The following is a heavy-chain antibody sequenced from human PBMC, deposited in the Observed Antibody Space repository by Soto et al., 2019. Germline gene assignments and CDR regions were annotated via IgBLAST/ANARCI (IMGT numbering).Heavy chain of an antibody. V-gene: IGHV5-51*01. CDR3: ARVPVVFAANRRFCYY. Sequence: EQSLKNPCKGSGYSFSSSWIRWVRQMPAKGLEWMGIIYPGDSDTRYSPSFQGQVTISADKSISTAYLQWSSLKASDTAMYYCARVPVVFAANRRFCYYCGQRSPVTGS. CDR1: GYSFSSSW. CDR2: IYPGDSDT. J-gene: IGHJ4*01. D-gene: IGHD2-21*01.